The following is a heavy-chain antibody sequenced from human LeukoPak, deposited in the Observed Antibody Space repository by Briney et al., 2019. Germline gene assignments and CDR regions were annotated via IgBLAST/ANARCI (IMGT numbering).Heavy chain of an antibody. Sequence: SQTLSLTCTVSGGSISSGGYYWSWIRQHPGKGLEWIGYIYYSGSTYYNPSLKSRVTISVDTSKNQFSLKLSSVTAADTAVYYCARSGWDYYDSSGPRSWFDPWGQGTLVTVSS. CDR2: IYYSGST. V-gene: IGHV4-31*03. D-gene: IGHD3-22*01. J-gene: IGHJ5*02. CDR3: ARSGWDYYDSSGPRSWFDP. CDR1: GGSISSGGYY.